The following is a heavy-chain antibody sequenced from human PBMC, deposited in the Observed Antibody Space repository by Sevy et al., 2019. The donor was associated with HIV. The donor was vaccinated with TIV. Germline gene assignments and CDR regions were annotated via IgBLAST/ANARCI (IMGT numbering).Heavy chain of an antibody. J-gene: IGHJ5*02. D-gene: IGHD6-13*01. Sequence: GGSLRLSCAASGFSFNSYWMHWVRQVPGKGLEWVAHISDDATGTTYADSVKGGLTISRDNAMNTLYLRMNSRGAQDTALYYGHAASQGSCGQGILVTVSS. V-gene: IGHV3-74*03. CDR2: ISDDATGT. CDR3: HAASQGS. CDR1: GFSFNSYW.